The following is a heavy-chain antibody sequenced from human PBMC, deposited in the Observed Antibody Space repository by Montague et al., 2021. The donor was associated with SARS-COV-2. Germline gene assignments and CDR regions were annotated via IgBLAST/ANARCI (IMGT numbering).Heavy chain of an antibody. CDR3: ARHYSATLPAFY. CDR1: GGSISSFY. J-gene: IGHJ4*02. D-gene: IGHD2-15*01. CDR2: ISDSGST. Sequence: SETLSLTCTVSGGSISSFYWSWFRQPPGKGLEWIGYISDSGSTNYNPSLTSRVTMSVDTSKNQSSLKVNSVTAADTAVYYCARHYSATLPAFYWGQGNAGHRLL. V-gene: IGHV4-59*08.